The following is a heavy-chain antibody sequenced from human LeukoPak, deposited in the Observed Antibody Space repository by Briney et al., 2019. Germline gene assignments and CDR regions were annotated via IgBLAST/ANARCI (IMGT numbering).Heavy chain of an antibody. D-gene: IGHD4-17*01. CDR3: VRDDDYGDYSMRY. Sequence: SGTLSLTCAVSGGSISSSNWWSWVRQPPGRGLEWIGEIYHSGSTNYNPSLKSRVTISVDKSKNQFSLKLSSVTAADTAVYYYVRDDDYGDYSMRYWGQGTLVTVSS. CDR1: GGSISSSNW. V-gene: IGHV4-4*02. J-gene: IGHJ4*02. CDR2: IYHSGST.